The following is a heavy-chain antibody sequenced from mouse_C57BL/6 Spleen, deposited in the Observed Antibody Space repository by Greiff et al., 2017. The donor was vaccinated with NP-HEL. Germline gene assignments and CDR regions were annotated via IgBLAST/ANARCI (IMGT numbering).Heavy chain of an antibody. CDR1: GYAFTNYL. Sequence: VQVVESGAELVRPGTSVKVSCKASGYAFTNYLIEWVKQRPGQGLEWIGVINPGSGGTNYNEKFKGKATLTADKSSSTAYRQVSRLTSEDSAVEFCARPYYYGSPALAYWGQGTLVTVSA. D-gene: IGHD1-1*01. J-gene: IGHJ3*01. CDR3: ARPYYYGSPALAY. CDR2: INPGSGGT. V-gene: IGHV1-54*01.